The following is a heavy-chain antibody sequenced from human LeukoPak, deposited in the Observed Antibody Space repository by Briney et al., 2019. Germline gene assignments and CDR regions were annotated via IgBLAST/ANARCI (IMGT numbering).Heavy chain of an antibody. Sequence: SETLSLTCTVSDGSISGYYWSWIRQPPGKGLEWIGYIYYSGSTNYNPSLKSRVTISVDTSKNQFSLKLSSVTAADTAVYYCARGREYCGGDCYSTFDYWGQGTLVTVSS. CDR2: IYYSGST. D-gene: IGHD2-21*01. J-gene: IGHJ4*02. CDR1: DGSISGYY. V-gene: IGHV4-59*01. CDR3: ARGREYCGGDCYSTFDY.